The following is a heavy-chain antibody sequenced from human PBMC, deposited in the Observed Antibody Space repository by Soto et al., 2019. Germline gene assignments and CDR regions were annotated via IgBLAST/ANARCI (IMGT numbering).Heavy chain of an antibody. CDR1: GGSISSSSYY. Sequence: SETLSLTCTVSGGSISSSSYYWGWIRQPPGKGLEWIGSIYYSGSTYCNPSLKSRVTISVDTSKNQFSLKLSSVTAADTAVYYCARSTRRTVAPDYWGQGTLVTVSS. CDR2: IYYSGST. J-gene: IGHJ4*02. V-gene: IGHV4-39*01. CDR3: ARSTRRTVAPDY. D-gene: IGHD6-19*01.